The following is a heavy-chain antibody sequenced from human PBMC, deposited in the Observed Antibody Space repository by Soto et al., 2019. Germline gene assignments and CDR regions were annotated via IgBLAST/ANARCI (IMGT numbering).Heavy chain of an antibody. Sequence: QVQLVQSGAEVKKPGASVKVSCTASGYTFTHYAIHWVRHAPGQRLEWMGFINAGSGNTKYSQTFQGRLTFTKDTSASTAYMYLSSPRSEDTAIYYCARGLAADGAWGQGTLVTVSS. CDR1: GYTFTHYA. V-gene: IGHV1-3*01. CDR3: ARGLAADGA. J-gene: IGHJ5*02. D-gene: IGHD6-13*01. CDR2: INAGSGNT.